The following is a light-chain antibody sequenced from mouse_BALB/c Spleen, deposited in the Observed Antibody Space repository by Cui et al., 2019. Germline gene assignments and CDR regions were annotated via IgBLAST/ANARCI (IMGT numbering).Light chain of an antibody. CDR3: QNGHSFPLT. CDR1: QSISDY. Sequence: DIVMTQSQATLSVTPGDRVSLSCRASQSISDYLHWYQQKSHKSPRLLIKYASKSISGIPSRFSGSGSGSDFTLSTNSVEPEDVGVYYCQNGHSFPLTFGAGTKLGLK. V-gene: IGKV5-39*01. J-gene: IGKJ5*01. CDR2: YAS.